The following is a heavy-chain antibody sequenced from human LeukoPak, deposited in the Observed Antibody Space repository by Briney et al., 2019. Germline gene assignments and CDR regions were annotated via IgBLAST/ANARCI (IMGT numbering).Heavy chain of an antibody. Sequence: SETLSLTCTVSGDSISGNYWTWIRQPPGKGVEWIGYIYYSGSTNYNASLKSRLTISVDTSKNQFSLKLSSVTAADTAVYYCARLGDGDNFRYSDYWGQGTLVTVSS. D-gene: IGHD5-24*01. V-gene: IGHV4-59*08. CDR3: ARLGDGDNFRYSDY. CDR2: IYYSGST. CDR1: GDSISGNY. J-gene: IGHJ4*02.